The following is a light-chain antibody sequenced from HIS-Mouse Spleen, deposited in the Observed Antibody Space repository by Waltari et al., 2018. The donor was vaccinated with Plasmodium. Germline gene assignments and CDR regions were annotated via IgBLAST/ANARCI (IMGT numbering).Light chain of an antibody. CDR2: QDS. CDR1: KLGDNY. Sequence: SYELTQPPSVSVSPGQTASITCSGDKLGDNYACWYQQKPGQSPVLVIYQDSKRPSGNPERFSGSNSGNTATLTISGTQAMDEADYYCQAWDSSTWVFGGGTKLTVL. V-gene: IGLV3-1*01. J-gene: IGLJ3*02. CDR3: QAWDSSTWV.